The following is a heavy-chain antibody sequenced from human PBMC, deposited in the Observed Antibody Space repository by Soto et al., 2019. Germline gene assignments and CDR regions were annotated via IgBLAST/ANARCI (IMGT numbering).Heavy chain of an antibody. Sequence: ASVKVSCKASGYTFTSYYMHWVREAPGQGLDWMGVINPIGGNTDYAQKSQGRVTMTSDTSTSTVYMELSSLRSEDTAVYYCARDRGRAAAGEYHYYGMDVWGQGTTVTVSS. D-gene: IGHD6-13*01. CDR1: GYTFTSYY. J-gene: IGHJ6*02. V-gene: IGHV1-46*01. CDR3: ARDRGRAAAGEYHYYGMDV. CDR2: INPIGGNT.